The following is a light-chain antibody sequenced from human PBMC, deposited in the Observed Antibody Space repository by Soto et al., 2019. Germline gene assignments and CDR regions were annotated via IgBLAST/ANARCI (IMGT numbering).Light chain of an antibody. J-gene: IGKJ1*01. CDR2: ATA. V-gene: IGKV1-6*01. CDR3: LQHYDFPPT. CDR1: QGIRDD. Sequence: AIQLTQSPSSLSASVGDRVTITCRASQGIRDDLAWFQQSPGKAPKVLIYATANLQSGVPSRFSGSGSGTDFTLTISSLQPEDFATYYCLQHYDFPPTFGQGTKVET.